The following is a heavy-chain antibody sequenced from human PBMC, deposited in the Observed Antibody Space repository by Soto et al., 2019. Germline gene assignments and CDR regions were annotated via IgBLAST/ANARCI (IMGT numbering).Heavy chain of an antibody. CDR2: ISAYNGNT. V-gene: IGHV1-18*01. Sequence: QVQLVQSGAEEKKLGASVMVSCKASGYTFTSCGISWVRQAPGQGLEWMGWISAYNGNTNYAQKLQGRVTMTTDTSTSTAYMELRSLRSDDTAVYYCARDDLVYCSGGSCYAEFFDYWGQGTLVTVSS. J-gene: IGHJ4*02. D-gene: IGHD2-15*01. CDR1: GYTFTSCG. CDR3: ARDDLVYCSGGSCYAEFFDY.